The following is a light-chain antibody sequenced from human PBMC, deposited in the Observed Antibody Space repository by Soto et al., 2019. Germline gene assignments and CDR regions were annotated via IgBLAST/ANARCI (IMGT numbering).Light chain of an antibody. CDR3: SSYTSSSTLV. V-gene: IGLV2-14*01. CDR2: EVG. CDR1: SSDVGGYKY. Sequence: QSVLTQPASVSGSPGQSITISCSGTSSDVGGYKYVSWYQQHPGKAPKLMIYEVGNRPSGVSQRLSGSKSGNTASLNIFGLQAEDEADYYCSSYTSSSTLVFGGGTKVTVL. J-gene: IGLJ3*02.